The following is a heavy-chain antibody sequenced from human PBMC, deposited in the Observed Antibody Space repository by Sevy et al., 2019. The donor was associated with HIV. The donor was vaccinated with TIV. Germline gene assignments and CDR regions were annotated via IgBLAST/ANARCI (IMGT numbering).Heavy chain of an antibody. CDR2: ISYVGSNK. V-gene: IGHV3-30*18. J-gene: IGHJ4*02. Sequence: GGSLRLSCSASGFTFSNYAMHWVRQAPGKGLEWVGFISYVGSNKYYADSVKGRFTISRDNGNNTLYLQMNSLGADDTAVYYCAKDYRVLLITTIDYWGQGTLVTVSS. D-gene: IGHD3-22*01. CDR3: AKDYRVLLITTIDY. CDR1: GFTFSNYA.